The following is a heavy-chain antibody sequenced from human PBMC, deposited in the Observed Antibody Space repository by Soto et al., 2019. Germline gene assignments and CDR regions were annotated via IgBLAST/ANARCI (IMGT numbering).Heavy chain of an antibody. J-gene: IGHJ5*02. Sequence: QVQLQESGPGLVKPSQTLSLTCTVSGGSISSGDYYWSWIRQPPGKGLEWIGYISYSGSTYYNPSLKGRVPISVETSKHQFSLKLSSVTAADTAVYYWARERVAGWDNWFDPWGQGTLVTVS. D-gene: IGHD2-15*01. CDR2: ISYSGST. CDR1: GGSISSGDYY. V-gene: IGHV4-30-4*01. CDR3: ARERVAGWDNWFDP.